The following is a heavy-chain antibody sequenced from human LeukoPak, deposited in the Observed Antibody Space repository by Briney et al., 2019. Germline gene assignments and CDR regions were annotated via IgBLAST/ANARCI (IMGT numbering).Heavy chain of an antibody. CDR1: GFTFSSYA. J-gene: IGHJ4*02. CDR2: ISGSGGST. V-gene: IGHV3-23*01. D-gene: IGHD3-16*01. CDR3: AKDPFGGWDY. Sequence: GGSLRLSCAASGFTFSSYAMSWVRQAPGKGLEWASAISGSGGSTYYADSGKGRFTISRANSKNTLYLQMNSLRAEDTAVYYCAKDPFGGWDYWGQGTLVTVSS.